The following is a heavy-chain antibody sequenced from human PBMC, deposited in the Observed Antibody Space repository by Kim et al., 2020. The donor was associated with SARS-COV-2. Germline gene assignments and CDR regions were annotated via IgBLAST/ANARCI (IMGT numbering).Heavy chain of an antibody. J-gene: IGHJ5*02. CDR3: ARDPSLRFLEWS. D-gene: IGHD3-3*01. V-gene: IGHV3-48*03. CDR2: ISSSGSTI. Sequence: GGSLRLSCAASGFTFSSYEMNWVRQAPGKGLEWVSYISSSGSTIYYADSVKGRFTISRDNAKNSLYLQMNSLRAEDTAVYYCARDPSLRFLEWSWGQGTLVTVSS. CDR1: GFTFSSYE.